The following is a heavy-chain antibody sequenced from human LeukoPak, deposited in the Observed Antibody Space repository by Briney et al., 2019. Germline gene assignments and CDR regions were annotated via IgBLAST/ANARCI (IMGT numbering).Heavy chain of an antibody. CDR1: GGTFSSYA. D-gene: IGHD6-6*01. CDR3: ARVVSIAARPYYYYYYMDV. V-gene: IGHV1-69*05. J-gene: IGHJ6*03. Sequence: ASVKVSCKASGGTFSSYAISWVRQAPGQGLEWMGGIIPIFGTANYAQKFQGRVTITTDESTSTAYMELSSLRSEDTAVYYCARVVSIAARPYYYYYYMDVWGKGTTVTVSS. CDR2: IIPIFGTA.